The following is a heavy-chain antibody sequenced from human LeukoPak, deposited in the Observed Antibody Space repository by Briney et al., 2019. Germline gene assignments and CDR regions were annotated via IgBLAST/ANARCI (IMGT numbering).Heavy chain of an antibody. CDR3: AREYGSITMVI. Sequence: GASVKVSCKASGYTFIDYYMHWVRQAPGQGLERMGWINPNSGGTNYAQQFQGRVTITRDPSISTAYMELSRLRSDDTAVYYCAREYGSITMVIWGQGTMVTVSS. J-gene: IGHJ3*02. CDR1: GYTFIDYY. V-gene: IGHV1-2*02. CDR2: INPNSGGT. D-gene: IGHD3-10*01.